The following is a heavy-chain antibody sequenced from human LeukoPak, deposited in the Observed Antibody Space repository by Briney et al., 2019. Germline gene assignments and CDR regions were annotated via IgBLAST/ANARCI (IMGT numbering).Heavy chain of an antibody. CDR2: ISGSSTYI. CDR1: GFAFSNYN. D-gene: IGHD6-19*01. CDR3: AREHSSGWY. J-gene: IGHJ4*02. V-gene: IGHV3-21*01. Sequence: GGSLRLSCAASGFAFSNYNMNWVRQAPGKGLEWVSTISGSSTYIYYVDSVKGRFTISRDNAENSLYLQMNGLRAEDTAVYYCAREHSSGWYWGQGTLVTVSS.